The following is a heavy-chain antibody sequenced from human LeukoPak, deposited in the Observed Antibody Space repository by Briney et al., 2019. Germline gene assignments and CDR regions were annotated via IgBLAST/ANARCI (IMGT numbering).Heavy chain of an antibody. V-gene: IGHV3-49*04. CDR2: IRSKAYGGTT. D-gene: IGHD4-17*01. Sequence: PGGSLRLSCTASGFTFGDYAMCWVRQAPGKGLEWVGFIRSKAYGGTTEYAASVKGRFTISRDDSKSIAYLQMNSLKTEDTAVYYCTRGGLVYGDYGGFFDYWGQGTLVTVSS. CDR1: GFTFGDYA. CDR3: TRGGLVYGDYGGFFDY. J-gene: IGHJ4*02.